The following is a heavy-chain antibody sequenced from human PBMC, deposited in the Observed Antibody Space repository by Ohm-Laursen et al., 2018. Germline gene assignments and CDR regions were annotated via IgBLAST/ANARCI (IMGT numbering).Heavy chain of an antibody. V-gene: IGHV3-30*18. CDR2: ISYDGSNK. CDR3: AKVWEWELGSAFDI. Sequence: SLRLSCAASGFTFSSYGMHWVRQAPGKGLEWVAVISYDGSNKYYADSVKGRFTISRDNSKNTLYLQMNSLRAEDTAVYYCAKVWEWELGSAFDIWGQGTMVTVSS. D-gene: IGHD1-26*01. CDR1: GFTFSSYG. J-gene: IGHJ3*02.